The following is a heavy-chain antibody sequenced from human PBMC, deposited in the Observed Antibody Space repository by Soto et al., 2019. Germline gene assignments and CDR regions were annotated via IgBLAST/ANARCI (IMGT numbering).Heavy chain of an antibody. V-gene: IGHV3-30-3*01. CDR3: ARPSTAMAYYYYYYAMDV. D-gene: IGHD5-18*01. CDR2: ISYDGSNK. J-gene: IGHJ6*01. CDR1: GFTCSSYA. Sequence: QVQLVESGGGVVQPGRSLRLSCAASGFTCSSYAMHWVRQAPGKGLECVAVISYDGSNKYYADSVKGRFTISRDNSNNTLYLQMNGLRAEDTAVYYCARPSTAMAYYYYYYAMDVW.